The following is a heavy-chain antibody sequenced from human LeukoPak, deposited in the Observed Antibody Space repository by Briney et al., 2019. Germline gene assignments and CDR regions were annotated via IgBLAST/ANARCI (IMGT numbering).Heavy chain of an antibody. CDR1: GFTFSSYA. D-gene: IGHD3-16*01. CDR3: AKDSPLRTSYHGYFDY. CDR2: LTLSGTNT. V-gene: IGHV3-23*01. J-gene: IGHJ4*02. Sequence: GGSLRLSCAASGFTFSSYAMSWVRLAPGKGLEWVSALTLSGTNTHYADSVKGRFTISRDISKNTLYLQMNTLRAEDTAVYYCAKDSPLRTSYHGYFDYWGQGTLVTVSS.